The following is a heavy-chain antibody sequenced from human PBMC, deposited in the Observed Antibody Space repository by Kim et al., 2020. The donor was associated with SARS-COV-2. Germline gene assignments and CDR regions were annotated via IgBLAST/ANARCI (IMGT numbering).Heavy chain of an antibody. CDR2: INSDGSST. D-gene: IGHD2-2*02. J-gene: IGHJ6*03. CDR3: ARNKPVYCSSTSCYTYYSMDV. CDR1: GFTFSSYW. V-gene: IGHV3-74*01. Sequence: GGSLRLSCAASGFTFSSYWMHRVRQAPGKGLVWVSRINSDGSSTSYADSVKGRFTISRDNAKNTLYLQMNSLRAEDTAVYYCARNKPVYCSSTSCYTYYSMDVWGKGTTVTVSS.